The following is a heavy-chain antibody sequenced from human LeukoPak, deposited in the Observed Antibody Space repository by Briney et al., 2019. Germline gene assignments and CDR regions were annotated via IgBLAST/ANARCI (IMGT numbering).Heavy chain of an antibody. CDR3: ARIRAECYDILTGYYNEGYFDY. Sequence: PGESLKISCKGSGYSFASYWIGWVRQMPGKGLEWMGIIYPGDSDTRYSPSFQGQVTISADKSISTAYLQWSSLKASDTAMYYCARIRAECYDILTGYYNEGYFDYWGQGTLVTVSS. J-gene: IGHJ4*02. CDR2: IYPGDSDT. V-gene: IGHV5-51*01. D-gene: IGHD3-9*01. CDR1: GYSFASYW.